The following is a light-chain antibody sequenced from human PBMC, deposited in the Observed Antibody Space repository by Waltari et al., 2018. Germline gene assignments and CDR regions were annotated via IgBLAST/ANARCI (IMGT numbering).Light chain of an antibody. J-gene: IGKJ1*01. CDR2: DAS. V-gene: IGKV3-20*01. Sequence: EIVLTQSPGTLSLSPGDRATLSCRASQSVSRTLAWYQQKPGQAPRLLIYDASSRATGIPDRFSSSGSGTDFSLTISRLEPEDFAVYYCQKYGTLPATFGQGTKVEIK. CDR3: QKYGTLPAT. CDR1: QSVSRT.